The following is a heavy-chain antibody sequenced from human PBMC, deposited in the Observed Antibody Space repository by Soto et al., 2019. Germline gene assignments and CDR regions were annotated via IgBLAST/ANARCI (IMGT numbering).Heavy chain of an antibody. V-gene: IGHV1-24*01. D-gene: IGHD2-2*01. CDR2: FDPEDGET. J-gene: IGHJ3*02. Sequence: ASVKVSCKVSGYTLTELSMHWVRQAPGKGLEWMGGFDPEDGETIYGQKFQGRVTMTEDTSTDTAYMELSSLRSEDTAVYYCATLTTCSSTSCYDTGAFDIWGQGTMVTVSS. CDR3: ATLTTCSSTSCYDTGAFDI. CDR1: GYTLTELS.